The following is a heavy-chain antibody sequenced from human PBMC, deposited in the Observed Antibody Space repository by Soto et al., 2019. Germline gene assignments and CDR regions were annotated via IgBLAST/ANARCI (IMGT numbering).Heavy chain of an antibody. CDR1: GFTFSSYA. Sequence: PGGSLRLSCAASGFTFSSYAMHWVRQAPGKGLEWVAVISYDGSNKYYADSVKGRFTISRDNSKNTLYLQMNSLRAEDTAVYYCARAGLCLRSYYYGMDVWGQGTTVTGSS. CDR3: ARAGLCLRSYYYGMDV. CDR2: ISYDGSNK. D-gene: IGHD3-16*01. J-gene: IGHJ6*02. V-gene: IGHV3-30-3*01.